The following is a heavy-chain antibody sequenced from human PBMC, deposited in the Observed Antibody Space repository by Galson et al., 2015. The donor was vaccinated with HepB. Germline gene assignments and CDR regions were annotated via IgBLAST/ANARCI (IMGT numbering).Heavy chain of an antibody. CDR2: IYSGGGA. Sequence: SLRLSCAASGLTVSNNYMTWVRQAPGKGLEWVSVIYSGGGAYYADSVKGRFTISRDNSKNTLYLQMNSLRAEDAAVYYCARASWGSSGYYYDWGPGTLVTVSS. J-gene: IGHJ4*02. CDR3: ARASWGSSGYYYD. V-gene: IGHV3-53*01. D-gene: IGHD3-22*01. CDR1: GLTVSNNY.